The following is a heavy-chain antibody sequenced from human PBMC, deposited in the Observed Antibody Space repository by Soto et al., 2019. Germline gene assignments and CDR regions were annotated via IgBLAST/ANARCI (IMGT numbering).Heavy chain of an antibody. Sequence: QVQLQESGPGLVKPSETLSLTCTVSGGSISSYYWSWIRQPPGKGLEWIGYIYYSGSTNYNPSLKSRVTISVDTSKNQFSLKLSSVTAADTAVYYCARSAPRGYGEYYFDYWGQGTLVTVSS. CDR1: GGSISSYY. D-gene: IGHD5-18*01. CDR2: IYYSGST. J-gene: IGHJ4*02. CDR3: ARSAPRGYGEYYFDY. V-gene: IGHV4-59*08.